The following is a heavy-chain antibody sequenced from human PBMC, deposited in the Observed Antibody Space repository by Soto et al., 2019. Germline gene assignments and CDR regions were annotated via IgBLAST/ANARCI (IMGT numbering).Heavy chain of an antibody. CDR2: IYSGGST. D-gene: IGHD3-10*01. V-gene: IGHV3-53*04. J-gene: IGHJ6*02. CDR3: AREFFSGRYSLKSSSGMDV. Sequence: GGSFRLSCAASGFIVSSNYMSWVRQAPGKGLEWVSVIYSGGSTYYADSVKGRFTISRHNSKNTLYLQMNSLRAEDTAVYYCAREFFSGRYSLKSSSGMDVYCQGTTVTVSS. CDR1: GFIVSSNY.